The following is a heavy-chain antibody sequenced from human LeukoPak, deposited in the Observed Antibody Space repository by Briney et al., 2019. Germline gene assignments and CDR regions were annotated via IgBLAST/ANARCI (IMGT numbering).Heavy chain of an antibody. D-gene: IGHD4-17*01. CDR2: ISAYNGNT. Sequence: ASVKVSCKASGYTFTNFGISWVRQAPGQGLEWMGWISAYNGNTNYAQRLQGRVTMTTDTSTSTAYMELRSLRSNDTAVYYCARDRDYGDYNTQDLFVYWGQGTLVTVSS. V-gene: IGHV1-18*01. CDR3: ARDRDYGDYNTQDLFVY. CDR1: GYTFTNFG. J-gene: IGHJ4*02.